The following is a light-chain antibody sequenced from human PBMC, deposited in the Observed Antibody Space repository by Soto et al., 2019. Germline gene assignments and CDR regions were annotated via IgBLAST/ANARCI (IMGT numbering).Light chain of an antibody. J-gene: IGKJ2*01. CDR2: DAS. V-gene: IGKV3-11*01. Sequence: EIVLTQSPATLSLSPGERATLSCRASQSVSSYLAWYQQKPGQAPRLLIYDASNRATGIPARFSGSGSGTDLTLTISSLEPEDFAVYHCQQRSNWPLYTFGQGTKLEIK. CDR1: QSVSSY. CDR3: QQRSNWPLYT.